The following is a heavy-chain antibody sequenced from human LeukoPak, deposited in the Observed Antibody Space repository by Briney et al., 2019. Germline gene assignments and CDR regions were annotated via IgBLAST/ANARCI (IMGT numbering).Heavy chain of an antibody. CDR2: IYHSGST. J-gene: IGHJ4*02. CDR1: GGSISSSNW. V-gene: IGHV4-4*02. D-gene: IGHD3-3*01. Sequence: SETLSLTCAVSGGSISSSNWWSWVRQPPGKGLERIGEIYHSGSTNYNPSLKSRVTISVDKSKNQFSLKLSSVTAADTAVYYCARHKGDFWSGYFPRFDYWGQGTLVTVSS. CDR3: ARHKGDFWSGYFPRFDY.